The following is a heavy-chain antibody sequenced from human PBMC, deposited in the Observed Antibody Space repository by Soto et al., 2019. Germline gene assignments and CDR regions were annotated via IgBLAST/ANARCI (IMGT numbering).Heavy chain of an antibody. V-gene: IGHV4-59*01. D-gene: IGHD3-9*01. CDR1: GGSISSYY. J-gene: IGHJ3*02. Sequence: QVQLQESGPGLVKPSETLSLTCTVSGGSISSYYWSWIRQPPGKGLEWIGYIYYSGSTNYNPSLKSRVTISVDTSKNQFSLKLSSVTAADTAVYYCARSDYDILTGYPDAFDIWGQGTMVTVSS. CDR3: ARSDYDILTGYPDAFDI. CDR2: IYYSGST.